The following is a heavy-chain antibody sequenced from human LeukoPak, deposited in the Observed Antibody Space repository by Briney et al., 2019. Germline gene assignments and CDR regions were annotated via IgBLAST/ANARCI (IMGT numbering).Heavy chain of an antibody. Sequence: GGSLRLSCAASGFTFSSYWMHWVRQAPGKGLVWVSRINTDGSSTSYADSVKGRFTISRDNAKNTLYLQMNSLRAEDTAVYYCARVPPSDFWSGYYYYYYYYMDVWGKGTTVTVSS. CDR2: INTDGSST. V-gene: IGHV3-74*01. CDR1: GFTFSSYW. D-gene: IGHD3-3*01. J-gene: IGHJ6*03. CDR3: ARVPPSDFWSGYYYYYYYYMDV.